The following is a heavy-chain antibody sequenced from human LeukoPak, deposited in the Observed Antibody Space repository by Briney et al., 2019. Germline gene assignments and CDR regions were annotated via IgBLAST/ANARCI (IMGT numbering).Heavy chain of an antibody. D-gene: IGHD6-13*01. CDR2: IYYSGGT. V-gene: IGHV4-59*08. CDR1: GGSISSYY. J-gene: IGHJ3*02. CDR3: ARHSQQLDAFDI. Sequence: PSETLSLTCTVSGGSISSYYWSWIRQPPGKGLEWIGYIYYSGGTNYNPSLKSRVTISVDTSKNQFSLKLSSVTAADTAVYYCARHSQQLDAFDIWGQGTMVTVSS.